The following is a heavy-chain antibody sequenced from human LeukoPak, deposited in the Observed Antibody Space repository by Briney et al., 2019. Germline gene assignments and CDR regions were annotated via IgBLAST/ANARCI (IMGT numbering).Heavy chain of an antibody. CDR3: ARGLEMVAATPVDY. CDR1: GFTFSSYS. D-gene: IGHD2-15*01. CDR2: ISSSSSYI. Sequence: GGSLRLSCAASGFTFSSYSMNWVRQAPGKGLEWVSSISSSSSYIYYADSVKGRFTISRDNAKNSLYLQMNSLRAEDTAVYYCARGLEMVAATPVDYWGQGTLVTVSS. V-gene: IGHV3-21*01. J-gene: IGHJ4*02.